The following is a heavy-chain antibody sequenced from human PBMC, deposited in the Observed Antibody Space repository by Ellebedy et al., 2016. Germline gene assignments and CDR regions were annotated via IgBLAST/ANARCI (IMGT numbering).Heavy chain of an antibody. J-gene: IGHJ4*02. Sequence: GESLKISCKGSGYSFTSYWIGWVRQMPGKGLEWMGSLYPGDSDPRYGPSFQGQVIISADKYINTAYLQWTGLKASDTAMYYCVTTVEAVDYWGQGTLVTVSS. D-gene: IGHD1-26*01. V-gene: IGHV5-51*01. CDR3: VTTVEAVDY. CDR2: LYPGDSDP. CDR1: GYSFTSYW.